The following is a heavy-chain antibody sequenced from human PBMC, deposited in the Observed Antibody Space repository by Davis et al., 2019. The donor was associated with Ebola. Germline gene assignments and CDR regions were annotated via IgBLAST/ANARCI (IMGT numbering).Heavy chain of an antibody. V-gene: IGHV1-69*13. Sequence: AASVKVSCKASGGTFSSYAISWVRQAPGQGLEWMGGIIPIFGTTIYAQKFQGRITITADGSTSTAYMELSSLRSEDTAVYYCAREGARGNWNYDGYYYGMDVWGQGTTVTVSS. D-gene: IGHD1-7*01. J-gene: IGHJ6*02. CDR3: AREGARGNWNYDGYYYGMDV. CDR2: IIPIFGTT. CDR1: GGTFSSYA.